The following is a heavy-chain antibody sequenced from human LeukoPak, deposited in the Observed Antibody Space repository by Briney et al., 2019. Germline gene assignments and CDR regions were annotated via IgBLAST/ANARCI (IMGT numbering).Heavy chain of an antibody. J-gene: IGHJ3*02. D-gene: IGHD3-10*01. Sequence: GGSLRLSSVASGFTFGGYTINWVRLAPGEGLEWVSSISSSLNMSCAESVKGRFTISRDSARDSVSLQLNSLRVEDTAMYYCARDAGSVAFDIWGQGTVVTVSS. V-gene: IGHV3-21*01. CDR2: ISSSLNM. CDR1: GFTFGGYT. CDR3: ARDAGSVAFDI.